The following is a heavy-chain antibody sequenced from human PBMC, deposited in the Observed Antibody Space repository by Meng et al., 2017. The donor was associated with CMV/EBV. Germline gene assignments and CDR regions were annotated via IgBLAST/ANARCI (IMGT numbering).Heavy chain of an antibody. D-gene: IGHD3-3*01. CDR2: IYSGGSST. Sequence: GGSLRLSCAASGFTFSSYAMSWVRQAPGKGLEWVSVIYSGGSSTYYADSVKGRFTISRDNSKNTLYLQMNSLRAEDTAVYYCAKGKRFLEWLFDYWGQGTLVTSPQ. CDR1: GFTFSSYA. V-gene: IGHV3-23*03. J-gene: IGHJ4*02. CDR3: AKGKRFLEWLFDY.